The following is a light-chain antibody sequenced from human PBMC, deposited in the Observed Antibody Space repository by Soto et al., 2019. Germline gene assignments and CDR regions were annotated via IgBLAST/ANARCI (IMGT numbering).Light chain of an antibody. J-gene: IGKJ5*01. CDR1: QSINSW. CDR3: QQYEIYPIT. V-gene: IGKV1-5*03. CDR2: KAS. Sequence: DIQMTQSPSTLSASVGDRVTITCRASQSINSWLAWYQQKPGKAPKLLIYKASSLESGVPSRFSGSGSGTEFTLSFSSLQPDDFAAYYCQQYEIYPITFGQGTRREIK.